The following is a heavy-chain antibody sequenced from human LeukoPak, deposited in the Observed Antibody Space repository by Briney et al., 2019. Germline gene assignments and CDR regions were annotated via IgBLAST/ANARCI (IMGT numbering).Heavy chain of an antibody. CDR1: GFTFSRSW. D-gene: IGHD3-10*01. Sequence: GGSLRLSCAASGFTFSRSWMTCVRQAPGEGLEWVAVIRPDGSEVACVNPVIGRFTICRDHAKNSLFLQVISLRFEDTDVYCCARDSGGFDPWGQGTLVTVSS. V-gene: IGHV3-7*01. CDR3: ARDSGGFDP. CDR2: IRPDGSEV. J-gene: IGHJ5*02.